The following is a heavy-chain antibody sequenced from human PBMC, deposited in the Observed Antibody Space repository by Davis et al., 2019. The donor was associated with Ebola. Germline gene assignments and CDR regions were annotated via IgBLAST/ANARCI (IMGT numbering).Heavy chain of an antibody. CDR2: IKEDGSKE. V-gene: IGHV3-7*01. CDR1: GFTFRSYW. J-gene: IGHJ4*02. D-gene: IGHD3-22*01. CDR3: VRLVGPN. Sequence: GESLKISCAASGFTFRSYWMSWVRQAPGKGLEWVAKIKEDGSKEFYVDSVKGRFTISRDNAKSSLYLQMNNLRAEDTAVYYCVRLVGPNWGQGTLVAVSS.